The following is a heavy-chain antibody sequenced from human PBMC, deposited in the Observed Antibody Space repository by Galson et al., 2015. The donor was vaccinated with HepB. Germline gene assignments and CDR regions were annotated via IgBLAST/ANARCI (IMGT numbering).Heavy chain of an antibody. V-gene: IGHV3-30-3*01. CDR1: GFTFSSYA. CDR2: ISYDGSNK. J-gene: IGHJ4*02. CDR3: ARENGWGYSYDRSVY. D-gene: IGHD5-18*01. Sequence: SLRLSCAASGFTFSSYAMHWVRQAPGKGLEWVAVISYDGSNKYYADSVKGRFTISRDNSKNTLYLQMNSLRAEDTAVYYCARENGWGYSYDRSVYWGQGTLVTVSS.